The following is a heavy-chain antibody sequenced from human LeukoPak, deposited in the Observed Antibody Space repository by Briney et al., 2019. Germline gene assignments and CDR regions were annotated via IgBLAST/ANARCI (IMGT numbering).Heavy chain of an antibody. CDR1: GFTFSSYW. CDR3: AKAGRVPAARGGGRVRYYYMDV. V-gene: IGHV3-7*03. D-gene: IGHD2-2*01. CDR2: IRQDGSQK. Sequence: GGSLRLSCAASGFTFSSYWMSWVSQAPGKGLEWVATIRQDGSQKNYVDSVKGRFTISRDNAKDSLYLQMNSLRAEDTALYYCAKAGRVPAARGGGRVRYYYMDVWGKGTTVTISS. J-gene: IGHJ6*03.